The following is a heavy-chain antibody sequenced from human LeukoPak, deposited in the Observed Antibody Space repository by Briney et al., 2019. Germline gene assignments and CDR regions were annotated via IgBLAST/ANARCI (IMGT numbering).Heavy chain of an antibody. CDR2: FDPEDGET. D-gene: IGHD4-11*01. Sequence: ASVKVSCKVSGYTLTELSMHWVRQAPGKGLEWMGGFDPEDGETIYAQKFQGRVTMTEDTSTDTAYMELSSLRSEDTAVYYCARGKTTVTTNYYYYMDVWGKGTTVTVSS. V-gene: IGHV1-24*01. CDR1: GYTLTELS. CDR3: ARGKTTVTTNYYYYMDV. J-gene: IGHJ6*03.